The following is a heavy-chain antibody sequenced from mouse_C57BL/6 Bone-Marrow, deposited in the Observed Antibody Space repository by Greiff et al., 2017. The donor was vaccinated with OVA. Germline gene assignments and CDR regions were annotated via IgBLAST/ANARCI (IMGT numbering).Heavy chain of an antibody. V-gene: IGHV14-1*01. CDR2: IDPEDGDT. Sequence: VQLQQSGAELVRPGASVKLSCTASGFNIKDYYMHWVKQRPEQGLEWIGRIDPEDGDTEYAPKFQGKATMTADTSSNTAYLQLSSLTSEDTAVYYCTLYDSPPHYYAMDYWGQGTSVTVSS. CDR3: TLYDSPPHYYAMDY. D-gene: IGHD1-1*01. CDR1: GFNIKDYY. J-gene: IGHJ4*01.